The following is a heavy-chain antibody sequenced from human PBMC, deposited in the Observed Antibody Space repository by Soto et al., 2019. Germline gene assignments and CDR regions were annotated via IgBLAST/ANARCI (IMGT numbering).Heavy chain of an antibody. CDR2: ISYDGTNQ. J-gene: IGHJ6*02. D-gene: IGHD1-26*01. CDR3: ARDTSSYSGHYFYGLDV. V-gene: IGHV3-30-3*01. CDR1: GFTFNNYA. Sequence: QVQLLESGVGVVQPGRSLRLSCAASGFTFNNYAMHWVRQAPGKGLEWVAVISYDGTNQYYADSVRGRFTISRDNSKNMLYLPMNSLRAEYTVVYDCARDTSSYSGHYFYGLDVSCQGTTVTVSS.